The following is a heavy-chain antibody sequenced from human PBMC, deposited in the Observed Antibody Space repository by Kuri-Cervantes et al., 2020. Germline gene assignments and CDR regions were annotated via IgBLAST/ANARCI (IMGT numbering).Heavy chain of an antibody. V-gene: IGHV1-18*01. J-gene: IGHJ6*02. D-gene: IGHD3-16*02. CDR2: ISAYNGNP. CDR3: ARGPYDYVWGSYRWAFDYGMDV. CDR1: GYTFTSYG. Sequence: ASVKVSCKASGYTFTSYGISWVRQAPGQGLEWMGWISAYNGNPNYAQKLQGRVTMTTDTSTSTAYMELRSLRSDDTAVYYCARGPYDYVWGSYRWAFDYGMDVWGQGTTVTVSS.